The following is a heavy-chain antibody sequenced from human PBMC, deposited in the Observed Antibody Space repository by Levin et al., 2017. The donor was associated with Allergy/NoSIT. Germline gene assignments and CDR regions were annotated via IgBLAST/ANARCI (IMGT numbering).Heavy chain of an antibody. Sequence: GGSLRLSCAASGFTFSSYWMHWVRQAPGQGLVWVSRINSDGSGTRYADSVKGRFTISRDNAKNTLYLQMNSLRAEDTAVYYCARDPRDGYNAGWFDPWGQGTLVTVSS. CDR3: ARDPRDGYNAGWFDP. D-gene: IGHD5-24*01. CDR2: INSDGSGT. J-gene: IGHJ5*02. V-gene: IGHV3-74*01. CDR1: GFTFSSYW.